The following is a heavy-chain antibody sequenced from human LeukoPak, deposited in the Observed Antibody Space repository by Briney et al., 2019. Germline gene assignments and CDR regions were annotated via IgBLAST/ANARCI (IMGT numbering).Heavy chain of an antibody. Sequence: GGSLTLSCAASGFTFSSYDMHWVRQATGEGLEWVSAIGTAGDTYYPGSVKGRFTISRDNPKKSLYLQMNALRYEDTAIYYCARDHDWAFDLWGQGTLVTVSS. CDR1: GFTFSSYD. V-gene: IGHV3-13*01. CDR3: ARDHDWAFDL. D-gene: IGHD3-9*01. CDR2: IGTAGDT. J-gene: IGHJ4*02.